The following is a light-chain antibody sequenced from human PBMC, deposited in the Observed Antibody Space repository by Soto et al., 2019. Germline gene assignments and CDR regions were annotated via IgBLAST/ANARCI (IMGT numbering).Light chain of an antibody. V-gene: IGKV3-20*01. J-gene: IGKJ1*01. CDR3: QQYGSSPTWT. CDR2: GAS. Sequence: ESVLTQSPGTLSLSPGERATLSCRASQSVSSNYLAWYQQKPGQAPRLLIYGASTRATGIPDRFSDSGSGTDFTLTISRLEPDDSAVYYCQQYGSSPTWTFGQGTKVEIK. CDR1: QSVSSNY.